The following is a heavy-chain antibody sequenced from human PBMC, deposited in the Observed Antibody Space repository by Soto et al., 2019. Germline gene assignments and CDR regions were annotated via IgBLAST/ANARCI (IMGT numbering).Heavy chain of an antibody. D-gene: IGHD5-18*01. Sequence: GGSLRLSCAASGFTFSSYAMHWVRQAPGKGLEWVSFISGSGGSTYDADSVKGRFTISRDNSKNTLYLQMNSLRAEDTAVYYCAKDLYSYGYASLDYWGQGTLVTVSS. V-gene: IGHV3-23*01. CDR3: AKDLYSYGYASLDY. CDR2: ISGSGGST. CDR1: GFTFSSYA. J-gene: IGHJ4*02.